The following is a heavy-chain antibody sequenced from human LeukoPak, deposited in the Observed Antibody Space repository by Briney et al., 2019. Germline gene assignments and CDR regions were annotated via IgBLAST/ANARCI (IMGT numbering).Heavy chain of an antibody. Sequence: PSETLSLTCAVYGGSFSGYYWSWIRQPPGKGLEWIGEINHSGSTNYNPSLKSRVTISVDTSKNQFSLKLSSVTAADTAVYYCARGRSYSGSWSRTSNFDYWGQGTLVTVSS. V-gene: IGHV4-34*01. CDR1: GGSFSGYY. CDR2: INHSGST. J-gene: IGHJ4*02. CDR3: ARGRSYSGSWSRTSNFDY. D-gene: IGHD6-13*01.